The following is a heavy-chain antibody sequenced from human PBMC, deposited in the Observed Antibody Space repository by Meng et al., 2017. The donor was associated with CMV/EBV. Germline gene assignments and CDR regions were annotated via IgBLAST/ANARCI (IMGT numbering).Heavy chain of an antibody. CDR2: INHSGST. Sequence: SETLSLTCAVYGGSFSGYYWSWIRQPPGKGLEWIGEINHSGSTNYNPSLKSRVTISVDTSKNQFSLKLSSVTAADTAVYYCARVGGYSSSWSRFGHGNWFDPWGQGTLVTVSS. CDR1: GGSFSGYY. V-gene: IGHV4-34*01. D-gene: IGHD6-13*01. J-gene: IGHJ5*02. CDR3: ARVGGYSSSWSRFGHGNWFDP.